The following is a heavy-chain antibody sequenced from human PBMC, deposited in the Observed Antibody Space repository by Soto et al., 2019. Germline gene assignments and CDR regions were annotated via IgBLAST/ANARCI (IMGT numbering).Heavy chain of an antibody. CDR1: GFTFDDYA. J-gene: IGHJ5*02. Sequence: GGSLRLSCAASGFTFDDYAMHWVRQAPGKGLEWASGISWNSGSIGYADSVKGRFTISRDNAKNSLYLQMNSLRAEDTALYYCAKGEEFDPWGQGTLVTVSS. CDR3: AKGEEFDP. CDR2: ISWNSGSI. V-gene: IGHV3-9*01.